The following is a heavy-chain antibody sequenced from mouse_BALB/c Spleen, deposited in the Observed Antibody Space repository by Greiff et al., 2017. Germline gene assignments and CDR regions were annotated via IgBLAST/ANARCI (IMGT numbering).Heavy chain of an antibody. Sequence: EVKLLESGGGLVQPGGSRKLSCAASGFTFSSYTMSWVRQTPEKRLEWVAYISNGGGSTYYPDTVKGRFTISRDNAKNTLYLQMSSLKSEDTAMYYCARQYGNGYFDVWGAGTTVTVSS. V-gene: IGHV5-12-2*01. CDR3: ARQYGNGYFDV. CDR1: GFTFSSYT. J-gene: IGHJ1*01. D-gene: IGHD2-10*02. CDR2: ISNGGGST.